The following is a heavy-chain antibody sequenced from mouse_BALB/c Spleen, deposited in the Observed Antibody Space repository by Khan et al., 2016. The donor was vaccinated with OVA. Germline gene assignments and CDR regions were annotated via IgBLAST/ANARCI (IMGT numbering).Heavy chain of an antibody. CDR1: GYSITSGYG. V-gene: IGHV3-2*02. CDR2: ISYSGSP. J-gene: IGHJ2*01. CDR3: ARTARIKY. D-gene: IGHD1-2*01. Sequence: EVKLLESGPGLVKPSQSLSLTCTVTGYSITSGYGWNWIRHFPGNKLEWMGYISYSGSPNYTPSLKSRFSITRDTSKNQFFLQLNSVTTEDTATYYCARTARIKYWGQGTTLTVSS.